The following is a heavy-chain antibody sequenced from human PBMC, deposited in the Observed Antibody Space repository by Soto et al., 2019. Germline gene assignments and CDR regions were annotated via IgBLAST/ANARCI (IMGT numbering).Heavy chain of an antibody. CDR1: GGSISSGGYY. CDR2: IYYSGST. CDR3: AREELDYDFWSGRGYGMDV. V-gene: IGHV4-31*03. Sequence: SETLSLTCTVSGGSISSGGYYWSWIRQHPGKGLEWIGYIYYSGSTYYNPSLKSRVTISVDTSKNQFSLKLSSVTAADTAVYYCAREELDYDFWSGRGYGMDVWGQGTTVTVSS. J-gene: IGHJ6*02. D-gene: IGHD3-3*01.